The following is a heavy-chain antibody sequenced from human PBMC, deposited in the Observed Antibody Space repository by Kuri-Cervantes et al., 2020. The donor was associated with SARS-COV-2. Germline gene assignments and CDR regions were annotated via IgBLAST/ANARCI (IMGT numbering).Heavy chain of an antibody. CDR3: ARGAYYDFWGGYTKPINDAFDI. CDR1: GGSISSSSYY. J-gene: IGHJ3*02. V-gene: IGHV4-39*07. CDR2: IYYSGST. D-gene: IGHD3-3*01. Sequence: SETLSLTCTVSGGSISSSSYYWGWIRQPPGKGLEWIGSIYYSGSTYYNPSLKSRVTISVDTSKNQFSLKLSSVTAADTAVYCCARGAYYDFWGGYTKPINDAFDIWGQGTMVTVSS.